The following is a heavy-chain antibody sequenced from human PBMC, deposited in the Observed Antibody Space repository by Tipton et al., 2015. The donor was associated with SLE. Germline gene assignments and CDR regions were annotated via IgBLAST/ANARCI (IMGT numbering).Heavy chain of an antibody. V-gene: IGHV3-48*03. CDR1: GFTFSSNW. D-gene: IGHD1-7*01. CDR3: AREGFTGTTLQ. CDR2: IGISATTT. Sequence: SLRLSCAASGFTFSSNWMSWVRQAPGKGPEWISSIGISATTTYYADYVKGRFTISRDNAKNALYLQMSNMRDDDTAVYYCAREGFTGTTLQWGQGTLVTVSS. J-gene: IGHJ4*02.